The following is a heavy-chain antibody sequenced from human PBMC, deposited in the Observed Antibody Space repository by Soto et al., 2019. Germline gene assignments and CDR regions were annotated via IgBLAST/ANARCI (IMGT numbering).Heavy chain of an antibody. D-gene: IGHD5-12*01. CDR3: AKASRGYSGYDAWCIDY. CDR2: ISYDGSNK. CDR1: GFTFSSYG. Sequence: PGGSLRLSCAASGFTFSSYGMHWVRQAPGKGLEWVAVISYDGSNKYYADSVKGRFTISRDNSKNTLYLQMNSLRAEDTAVYYCAKASRGYSGYDAWCIDYWGQGTLVTVSS. J-gene: IGHJ4*02. V-gene: IGHV3-30*18.